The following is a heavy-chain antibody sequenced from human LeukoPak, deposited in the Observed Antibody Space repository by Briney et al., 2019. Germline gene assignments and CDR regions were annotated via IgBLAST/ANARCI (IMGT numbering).Heavy chain of an antibody. D-gene: IGHD3-22*01. V-gene: IGHV3-30-3*01. J-gene: IGHJ4*02. CDR3: AREGYYDSSGITQTPYYFDY. CDR2: ISYDGSNK. CDR1: GFTFSSYA. Sequence: PGGSLRLSCAASGFTFSSYAMHWVRQAPGKGLEWVAVISYDGSNKYYADSVKGRFTISRDNSKNTLYLQMNSLRAEDTAVYYCAREGYYDSSGITQTPYYFDYWGQGTLVTVSS.